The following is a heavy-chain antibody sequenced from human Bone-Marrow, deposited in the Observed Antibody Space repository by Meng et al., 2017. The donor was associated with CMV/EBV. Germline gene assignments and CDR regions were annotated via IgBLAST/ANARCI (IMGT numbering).Heavy chain of an antibody. Sequence: GESLKISCAASGFTFSSYSMNWVRQAPGKGLEWVSSISSSSSYIYYADSVKGRFTISRDNAKNSLYLQITSLRAEDTAVYYCARGSGYQFDYWGQGTLVTVSS. J-gene: IGHJ4*02. CDR3: ARGSGYQFDY. CDR1: GFTFSSYS. CDR2: ISSSSSYI. V-gene: IGHV3-21*01. D-gene: IGHD3-22*01.